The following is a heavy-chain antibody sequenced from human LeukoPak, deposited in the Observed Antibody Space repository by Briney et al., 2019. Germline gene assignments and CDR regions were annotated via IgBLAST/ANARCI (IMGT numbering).Heavy chain of an antibody. CDR2: INPNSGGT. V-gene: IGHV1-2*02. CDR1: GYTITGYY. J-gene: IGHJ4*02. CDR3: ARGPYYGSGRRGYYFDY. Sequence: GASVKVSCKASGYTITGYYMHWVRQAPGPGLEWMGWINPNSGGTNYAQKFQGRVTMTRDTSISTAYMELSRLRSDDTAVYYCARGPYYGSGRRGYYFDYWGQGTLVTVSS. D-gene: IGHD3-10*01.